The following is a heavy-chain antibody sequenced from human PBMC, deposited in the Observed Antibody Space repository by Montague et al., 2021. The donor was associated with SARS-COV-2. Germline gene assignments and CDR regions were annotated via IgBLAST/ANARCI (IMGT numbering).Heavy chain of an antibody. CDR2: SDWXXXK. Sequence: PALVKPTQTLTLTCTFSGFSLSTSGMCVSWIRQPPGKALEWLARSDWXXXKYYSTSLKTRLTISKDTSKNQVVLTMTNMDPVDTATYYCAREIAGATVPDYWGQGTLVTVSS. CDR3: AREIAGATVPDY. V-gene: IGHV2-70*11. CDR1: GFSLSTSGMC. J-gene: IGHJ4*02. D-gene: IGHD1-26*01.